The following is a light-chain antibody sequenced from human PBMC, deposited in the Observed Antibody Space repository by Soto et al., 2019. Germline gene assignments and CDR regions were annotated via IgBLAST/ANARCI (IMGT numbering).Light chain of an antibody. CDR1: SSDVGGYNY. Sequence: QSALTQPPSASGSPGQSVTISCTGTSSDVGGYNYVSWYQQHPGKAPKLMIYEVSKRPSGVPDRFSGSKSGNTASLTVSGLQAEDEADYYCCSYAGSNNFPYVFGTGTKVTLL. J-gene: IGLJ1*01. CDR2: EVS. V-gene: IGLV2-8*01. CDR3: CSYAGSNNFPYV.